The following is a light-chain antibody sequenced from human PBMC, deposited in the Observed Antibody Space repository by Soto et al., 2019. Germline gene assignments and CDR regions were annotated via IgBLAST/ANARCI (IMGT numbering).Light chain of an antibody. CDR1: QSLLHSNGYNY. J-gene: IGKJ4*01. CDR3: MQALQTPLT. CDR2: LGS. Sequence: DIVMTQSPLSLPFTPGEPASISCRSSQSLLHSNGYNYLDWYLQKPGQSPQLLIYLGSNRASGVPDRLSGSGSGTDCTLKISRVEAEDVGVYYCMQALQTPLTFGGGTKVEIK. V-gene: IGKV2-28*01.